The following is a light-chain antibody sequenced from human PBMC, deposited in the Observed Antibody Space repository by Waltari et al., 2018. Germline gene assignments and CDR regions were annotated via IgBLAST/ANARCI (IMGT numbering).Light chain of an antibody. J-gene: IGLJ3*02. Sequence: QSVLTQSPSTSGTPGQKVTISCSGSSSNIGSNTVNWYQQRPGTAPKLLIYGNNQRPSGVPDRFSGSKSGTSASLAISGLQSEDEADYYCAAWDDSLIGPVFGGGTKLTVL. CDR2: GNN. CDR1: SSNIGSNT. V-gene: IGLV1-44*01. CDR3: AAWDDSLIGPV.